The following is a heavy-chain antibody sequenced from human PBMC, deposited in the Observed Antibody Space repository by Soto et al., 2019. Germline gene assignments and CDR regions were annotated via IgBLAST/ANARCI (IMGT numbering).Heavy chain of an antibody. CDR1: GYTSTSYG. CDR3: AREPGSGHDHWFDP. J-gene: IGHJ5*02. V-gene: IGHV1-18*04. CDR2: ISAYNGNT. D-gene: IGHD6-19*01. Sequence: ASVKVSCKASGYTSTSYGISWVRQAPGQGLEWMGWISAYNGNTNYAQKLQGRVTMATDTSTSTAYMELRSLRSDDTAVYYCAREPGSGHDHWFDPWGQGTLVTVSS.